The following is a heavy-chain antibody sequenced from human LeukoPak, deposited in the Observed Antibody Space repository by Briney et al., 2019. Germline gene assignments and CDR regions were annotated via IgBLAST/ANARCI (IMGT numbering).Heavy chain of an antibody. Sequence: GAAVKVSCKSSGYTFNGYYMHWVRQAPGRGLEWMGWINPSNGGTKYAQNFQGRVTMTRDTSISTAYMELDRLRFDDTAVYYCARDSGEVPDYWGQGTLVTVSS. V-gene: IGHV1-2*02. CDR1: GYTFNGYY. D-gene: IGHD3-10*01. J-gene: IGHJ4*02. CDR2: INPSNGGT. CDR3: ARDSGEVPDY.